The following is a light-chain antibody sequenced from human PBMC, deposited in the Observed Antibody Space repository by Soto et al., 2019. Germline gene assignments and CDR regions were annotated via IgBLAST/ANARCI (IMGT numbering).Light chain of an antibody. CDR1: SSDVGGYNY. J-gene: IGLJ1*01. CDR3: GTWHGSLSAL. V-gene: IGLV1-51*01. CDR2: DNN. Sequence: QSALTQPRSVSGSPGQSVTISCTGTSSDVGGYNYVSWYQQLPGTAPKLLIYDNNKRPSGIPDRFSGSKSGTSATLGITGLQTGDEADYYCGTWHGSLSALFGTGTKVTVL.